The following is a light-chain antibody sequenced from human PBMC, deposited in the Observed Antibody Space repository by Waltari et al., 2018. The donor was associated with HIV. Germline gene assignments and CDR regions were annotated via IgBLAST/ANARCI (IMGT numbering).Light chain of an antibody. V-gene: IGLV2-14*01. CDR3: SSYTSSSTRV. J-gene: IGLJ3*02. CDR1: SSDVGGYNY. CDR2: EVS. Sequence: QSALTQPASVSGSPGQSIPISCTGTSSDVGGYNYFSWYQQHPGKAPPLLIYEVSNRPSGVSNRFSGSKSGNTASLTISGLQAEDEADYYCSSYTSSSTRVFGGGTKLTVL.